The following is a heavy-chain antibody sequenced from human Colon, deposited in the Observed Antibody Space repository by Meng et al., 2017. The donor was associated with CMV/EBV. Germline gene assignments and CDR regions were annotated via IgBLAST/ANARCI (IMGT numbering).Heavy chain of an antibody. D-gene: IGHD1-26*01. CDR3: THSGSYYGLYYFDY. CDR1: GFTFSSYA. Sequence: GGFLRPSCAASGFTFSSYAMHWVRQAPGKGLEWVAVISYDGSNKYYADSVKGRFTISRDNSKNTLYLQMNSLRAEDTAVYYCTHSGSYYGLYYFDYWGQGTLVTVSS. CDR2: ISYDGSNK. V-gene: IGHV3-30-3*01. J-gene: IGHJ4*02.